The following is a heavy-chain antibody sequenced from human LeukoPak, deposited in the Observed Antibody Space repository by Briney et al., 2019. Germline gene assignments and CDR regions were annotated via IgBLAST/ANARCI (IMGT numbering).Heavy chain of an antibody. CDR2: ISSSSSII. V-gene: IGHV3-48*04. CDR3: GRDYEERATDY. D-gene: IGHD5-24*01. Sequence: GGSLRLSCAASGFTFSTYSMTRVRQAPGKGLEWISYISSSSSIINYAESVRGRFTISRDNAKNILYLQMNSLRAEDTAVYYCGRDYEERATDYWGQGTLVTVSS. J-gene: IGHJ4*02. CDR1: GFTFSTYS.